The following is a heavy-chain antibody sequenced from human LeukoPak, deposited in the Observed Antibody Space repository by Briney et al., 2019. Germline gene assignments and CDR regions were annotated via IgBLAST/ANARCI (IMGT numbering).Heavy chain of an antibody. CDR1: GGTFSSYA. J-gene: IGHJ4*02. CDR3: ARASRSFVWATFDY. CDR2: IISIFGTA. V-gene: IGHV1-69*13. Sequence: ASVKVSCKASGGTFSSYAISWVRQAPGQGLKWMGGIISIFGTANYAQKFQGRVTITADESTSTAYMELSSLRSEDTAVYYCARASRSFVWATFDYWGQGTLVTVSS. D-gene: IGHD1-26*01.